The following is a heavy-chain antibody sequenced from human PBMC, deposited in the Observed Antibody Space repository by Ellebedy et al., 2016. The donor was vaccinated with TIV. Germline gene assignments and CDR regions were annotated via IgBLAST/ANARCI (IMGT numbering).Heavy chain of an antibody. V-gene: IGHV3-53*01. D-gene: IGHD3-10*01. CDR1: GLTVGSNY. Sequence: GESLKISCAASGLTVGSNYMSWIRQTPGKGLEWVSRTYSGGVTYYSDSVRGRFTVSTDKSKNTLELQMDRLTVEDAAVYYCARDRLSGLGGGGVDVWGQGTTVTVSS. CDR2: TYSGGVT. J-gene: IGHJ6*02. CDR3: ARDRLSGLGGGGVDV.